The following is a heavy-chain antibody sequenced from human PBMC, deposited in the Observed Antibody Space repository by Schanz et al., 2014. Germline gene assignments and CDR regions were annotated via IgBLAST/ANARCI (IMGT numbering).Heavy chain of an antibody. J-gene: IGHJ6*02. V-gene: IGHV1-2*02. D-gene: IGHD3-3*01. CDR1: GYTFTGHR. CDR2: INPDSGGT. CDR3: ASDFWSGYSHYYYGLDV. Sequence: QVQLVQSGAEVKKPGASVKVSCKASGYTFTGHRMHWVRQAPGQGPEWMGWINPDSGGTNYAQKFQGRVTMTRDMSINTAYMELSRLRSDDSAVYYCASDFWSGYSHYYYGLDVWGQGTTVTVSS.